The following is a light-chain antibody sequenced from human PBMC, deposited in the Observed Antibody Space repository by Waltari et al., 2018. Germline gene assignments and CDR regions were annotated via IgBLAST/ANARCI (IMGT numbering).Light chain of an antibody. Sequence: EIVMTQSPATLSVSPGEGVTLSCRASRSVTNMLAWYQQKPGQAPRLLMYDASTRAAGIPARFSGGGSGSDFTLTISNLQSEDFAEYYCQQYNQWPLTFGGGTKVEIK. CDR2: DAS. CDR3: QQYNQWPLT. J-gene: IGKJ4*01. CDR1: RSVTNM. V-gene: IGKV3-15*01.